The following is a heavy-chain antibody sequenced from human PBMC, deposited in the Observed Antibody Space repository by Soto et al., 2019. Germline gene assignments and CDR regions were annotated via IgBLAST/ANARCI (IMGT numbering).Heavy chain of an antibody. V-gene: IGHV1-69*02. CDR3: ARGAGDGVDYFDY. Sequence: QVQLVQSGAEVKKPGSSVKVSCKASGGTFSSYTISWVRQAPGQGLEWMGRIIPILGIANYAQKFQGRVTITADKSTSTAYMGLSSLRSEDTAVYYCARGAGDGVDYFDYWGQGTLVTVSS. D-gene: IGHD1-26*01. J-gene: IGHJ4*02. CDR2: IIPILGIA. CDR1: GGTFSSYT.